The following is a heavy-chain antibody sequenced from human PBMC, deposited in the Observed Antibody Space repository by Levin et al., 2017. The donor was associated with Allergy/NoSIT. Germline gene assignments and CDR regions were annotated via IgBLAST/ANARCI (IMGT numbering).Heavy chain of an antibody. Sequence: SQTLSLTCAVYGGSFSDFFWSWIRQPPGKGLEWIGEIIHSGRTNYNPSLKSRVTISVDTSKNQFSLKLSSVTAADTAVYYCASGRARHPIVFDPWGQGTLVTVSS. CDR3: ASGRARHPIVFDP. V-gene: IGHV4-34*12. CDR1: GGSFSDFF. J-gene: IGHJ5*02. D-gene: IGHD2-15*01. CDR2: IIHSGRT.